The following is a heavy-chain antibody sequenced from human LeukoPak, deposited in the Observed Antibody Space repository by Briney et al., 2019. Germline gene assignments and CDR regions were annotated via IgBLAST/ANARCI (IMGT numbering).Heavy chain of an antibody. CDR3: ASSSWYALDY. J-gene: IGHJ4*02. D-gene: IGHD6-13*01. CDR1: GFTFDDYT. Sequence: GGSLRLSCAASGFTFDDYTMHWVRQAPGKGLEWVSLISWDGGSTYYADSVKGRFTISRDNAKNSLYLQMNSLRAEDTAIYYCASSSWYALDYWGQGTLVTVSS. V-gene: IGHV3-43*01. CDR2: ISWDGGST.